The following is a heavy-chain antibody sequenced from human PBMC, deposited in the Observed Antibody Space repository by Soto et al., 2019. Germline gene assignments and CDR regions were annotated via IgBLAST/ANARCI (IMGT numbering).Heavy chain of an antibody. D-gene: IGHD1-7*01. CDR3: AGTTSRQWYYMDG. CDR2: TYYRSRWYN. Sequence: SQTLSLTCAISGDSVSSNSAAWNWIRQSPSRGLEWLGRTYYRSRWYNDYAVSVKSRITVNPDTSKNQFSLHLNSVTPEDTAVYYCAGTTSRQWYYMDGWDKGTTVTVSS. J-gene: IGHJ6*03. CDR1: GDSVSSNSAA. V-gene: IGHV6-1*01.